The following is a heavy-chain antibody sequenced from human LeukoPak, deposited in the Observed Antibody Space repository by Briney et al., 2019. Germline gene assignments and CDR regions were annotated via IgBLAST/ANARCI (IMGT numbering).Heavy chain of an antibody. CDR1: GYSISSGYY. Sequence: SETLSLTCAVSGYSISSGYYWGWIRQPPGKGLGWIGSIYHSGSTYYNPSLESRVTISVDTSKNQFSLKLSSVTAADTAVYYCARHPAASYYDFWSGYPNYYYYMDVWGKGTTVTVSS. CDR3: ARHPAASYYDFWSGYPNYYYYMDV. CDR2: IYHSGST. J-gene: IGHJ6*03. V-gene: IGHV4-38-2*01. D-gene: IGHD3-3*01.